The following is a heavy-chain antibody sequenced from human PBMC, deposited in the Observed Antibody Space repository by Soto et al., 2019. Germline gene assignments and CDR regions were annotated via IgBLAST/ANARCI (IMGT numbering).Heavy chain of an antibody. D-gene: IGHD3-10*01. V-gene: IGHV1-69*01. J-gene: IGHJ2*01. CDR2: DLPLFNIS. CDR1: GGAFSSYA. Sequence: QVQLVQSGAEVKKPGSSVKVSCKASGGAFSSYAISWVRQAPGQGLEWMGGDLPLFNISNYAQKFQGRVTITAAEPTSTAYMDFSNLTSEDTAVYYCASSRLGYGSWYFCLWGRGTLITVSS. CDR3: ASSRLGYGSWYFCL.